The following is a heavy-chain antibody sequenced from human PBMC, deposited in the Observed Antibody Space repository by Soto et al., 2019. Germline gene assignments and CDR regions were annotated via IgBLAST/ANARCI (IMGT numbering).Heavy chain of an antibody. Sequence: GGSLRLSCAASGFTFSSYGMHWVRQAPGKGLEWVAVIWYDGSNKYYADSVKGRFTISRDNSKNTLYLQMNSLRAEDTAVYYCARDRNYYGSGSYYEAPYYYYYGMDVWGQGTTVTVSS. CDR3: ARDRNYYGSGSYYEAPYYYYYGMDV. CDR2: IWYDGSNK. D-gene: IGHD3-10*01. V-gene: IGHV3-33*01. J-gene: IGHJ6*02. CDR1: GFTFSSYG.